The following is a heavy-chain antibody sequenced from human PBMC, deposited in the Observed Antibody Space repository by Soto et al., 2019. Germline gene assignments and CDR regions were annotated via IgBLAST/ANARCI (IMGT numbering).Heavy chain of an antibody. CDR3: AREGYCSSTSCYSFDY. CDR1: GFTFSYYA. Sequence: GSLRLSCAASGFTFSYYAMHWVRQAPGKGLEYVSAISSNGGSTYYANSVKGRFTISRDNSKNTLYLQMGSLRAEDMAVYYCAREGYCSSTSCYSFDYWGQGTLVTVSS. D-gene: IGHD2-2*01. J-gene: IGHJ4*02. CDR2: ISSNGGST. V-gene: IGHV3-64*01.